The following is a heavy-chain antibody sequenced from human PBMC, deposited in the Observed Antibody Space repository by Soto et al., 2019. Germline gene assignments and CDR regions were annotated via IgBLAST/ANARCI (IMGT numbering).Heavy chain of an antibody. V-gene: IGHV3-23*01. CDR3: AKFKDGGGSRPFDY. J-gene: IGHJ4*02. D-gene: IGHD2-21*01. CDR1: GFTFSNYA. CDR2: ISGSGGST. Sequence: GGSLRLSCAVSGFTFSNYAMSWVRQAPGKGLEWVSTISGSGGSTYYADSVKGRFTISRDNSKNMMSLQVSSLRAEDTAVYYCAKFKDGGGSRPFDYWGQGTLVTVSS.